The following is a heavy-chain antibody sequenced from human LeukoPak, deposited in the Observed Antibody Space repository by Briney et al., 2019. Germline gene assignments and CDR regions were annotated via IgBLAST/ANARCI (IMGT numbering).Heavy chain of an antibody. CDR3: ARRGGYCSSTSCSNWFDP. J-gene: IGHJ5*02. V-gene: IGHV4-39*01. D-gene: IGHD2-2*01. CDR2: IYYSGST. Sequence: SETLSLTCTVSGGSISSSSYYWGWIRQPPGKGLEWIGSIYYSGSTYYNPSLKSRVTISVDTSKNQFSLKLSSVTAADAAVYYCARRGGYCSSTSCSNWFDPWGQGTLVTVSS. CDR1: GGSISSSSYY.